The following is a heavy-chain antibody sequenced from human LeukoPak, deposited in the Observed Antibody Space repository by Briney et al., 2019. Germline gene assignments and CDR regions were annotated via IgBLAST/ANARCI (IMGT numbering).Heavy chain of an antibody. CDR2: IYTSGNN. J-gene: IGHJ5*02. Sequence: SETLSLTCAVSGASFSSYYWSWIRQPPGKGLEWIGYIYTSGNNKYNPSLKSRVITSVDMSKNQFSLKLSSVTAADTAIYYCAREEGNWFDPWGQGTLVTVSS. V-gene: IGHV4-59*01. CDR3: AREEGNWFDP. CDR1: GASFSSYY.